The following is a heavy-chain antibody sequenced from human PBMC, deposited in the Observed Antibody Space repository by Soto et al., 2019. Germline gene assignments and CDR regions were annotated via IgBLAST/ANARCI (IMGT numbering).Heavy chain of an antibody. V-gene: IGHV1-69*12. CDR2: IIPIFGTA. CDR1: GGTFSSYA. J-gene: IGHJ6*02. D-gene: IGHD3-10*01. CDR3: ASIRANTYYYGMDV. Sequence: QVQLVQSGAEVKKPGSSVKVSCKASGGTFSSYAISWGRQAPGQGLEWMGGIIPIFGTADYAQKFQGRVTITADEPTSTAYMELSSLRSKDTAVYYCASIRANTYYYGMDVWGQGTTVTVSS.